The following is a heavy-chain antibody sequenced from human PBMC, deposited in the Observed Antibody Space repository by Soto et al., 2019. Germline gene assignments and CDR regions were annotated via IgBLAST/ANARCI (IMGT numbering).Heavy chain of an antibody. Sequence: QVQLQESGPGVVKPSETLSLSCTVSGGSISKFYWSWIRKTAGKGLEWMGRVYATGTTDYNPSLRSSVSMSVDISKKTFSLRLTSVTAADTGVYYCVRDGSKTLRDWFDPWGQGKSVTVSS. CDR1: GGSISKFY. CDR2: VYATGTT. V-gene: IGHV4-4*07. CDR3: VRDGSKTLRDWFDP. J-gene: IGHJ5*02.